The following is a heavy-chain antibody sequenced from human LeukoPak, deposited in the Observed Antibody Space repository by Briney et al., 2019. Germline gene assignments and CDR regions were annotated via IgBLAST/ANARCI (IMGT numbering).Heavy chain of an antibody. CDR3: ARFGSYGSNWFDP. CDR2: IIPIFGTA. CDR1: GGTFSSYA. V-gene: IGHV1-69*05. D-gene: IGHD5-18*01. J-gene: IGHJ5*02. Sequence: SVKVSCKASGGTFSSYAISWVRQAPGQGLEWMGGIIPIFGTANYAQKFQGRVTITTDESTSTAYMELSSLRSEDTAVYYCARFGSYGSNWFDPWGQGTLVTVSS.